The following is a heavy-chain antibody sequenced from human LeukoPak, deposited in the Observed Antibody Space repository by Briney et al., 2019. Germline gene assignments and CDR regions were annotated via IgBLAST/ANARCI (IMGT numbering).Heavy chain of an antibody. CDR2: IYYSGST. Sequence: SETLSLTCTVSGGSISSYYWSWIRQPPGKGLEWIGYIYYSGSTNYNPSLKSRVTISVDTSKNQFSLKLSSVTAADTAVYYCARDSYYYDSSGYIDYWGQGTLVTVSS. V-gene: IGHV4-59*12. D-gene: IGHD3-22*01. CDR3: ARDSYYYDSSGYIDY. J-gene: IGHJ4*02. CDR1: GGSISSYY.